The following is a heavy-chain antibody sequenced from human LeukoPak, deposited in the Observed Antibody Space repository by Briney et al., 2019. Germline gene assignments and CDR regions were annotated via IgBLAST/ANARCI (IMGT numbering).Heavy chain of an antibody. V-gene: IGHV1-18*01. CDR2: ISAYNGDT. Sequence: ASVKVSCKASGYIFNSYGISWVRQAPGQGLEWMGWISAYNGDTNYAQALQGRVTMTTDTSTSTAYMELRSLRSDDTAVYYCARGLTVGGWYDYYGMDVWGQGTTVTVSS. D-gene: IGHD6-19*01. CDR1: GYIFNSYG. J-gene: IGHJ6*02. CDR3: ARGLTVGGWYDYYGMDV.